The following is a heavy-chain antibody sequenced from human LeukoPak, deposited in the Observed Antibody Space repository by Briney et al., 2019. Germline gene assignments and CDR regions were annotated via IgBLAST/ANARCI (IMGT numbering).Heavy chain of an antibody. CDR3: ARGGGDPGPLNRFLEWSGYYYYMDV. Sequence: GGSLRLSCAASGFTFSSFGMNWVRQAPGRGLEWVSSISTSSSHIYYADSVRGRFTISRDNAKNSLYLQMNSLRAEDTAVYYCARGGGDPGPLNRFLEWSGYYYYMDVWGKGTTVTVSS. CDR2: ISTSSSHI. J-gene: IGHJ6*03. V-gene: IGHV3-21*01. D-gene: IGHD3-3*01. CDR1: GFTFSSFG.